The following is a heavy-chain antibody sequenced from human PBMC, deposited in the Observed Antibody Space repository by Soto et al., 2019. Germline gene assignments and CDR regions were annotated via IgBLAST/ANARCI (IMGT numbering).Heavy chain of an antibody. CDR1: GFTFSSYD. CDR2: IGTAGDT. J-gene: IGHJ4*02. Sequence: GGSLRLSCSASGFTFSSYDMHWVRQGPGKGLEWVSAIGTAGDTNYAGSVKGRFTISRENAKNTLYLQMNSLRAGDTAIYFCARAIGPTLFDYWGQGTLVTVSS. D-gene: IGHD3-22*01. V-gene: IGHV3-13*04. CDR3: ARAIGPTLFDY.